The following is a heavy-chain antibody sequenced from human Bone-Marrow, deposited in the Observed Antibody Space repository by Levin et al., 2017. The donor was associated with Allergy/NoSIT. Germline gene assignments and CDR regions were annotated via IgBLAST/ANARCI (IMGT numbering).Heavy chain of an antibody. CDR3: ARAAWIQLWAYYFDY. D-gene: IGHD5-18*01. J-gene: IGHJ4*02. CDR1: GGSISSGGYY. V-gene: IGHV4-31*03. CDR2: IYYSGST. Sequence: SETLSLTCTVSGGSISSGGYYWSWIRQHPGKGLEWIGYIYYSGSTYYNPSLKSRVTISVDTSKNQFSLKLSSVTAADTAVYYCARAAWIQLWAYYFDYWGQGTLVTVSS.